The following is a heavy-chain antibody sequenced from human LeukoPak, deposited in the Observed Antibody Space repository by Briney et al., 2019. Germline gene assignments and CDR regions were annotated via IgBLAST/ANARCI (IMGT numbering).Heavy chain of an antibody. CDR1: GFTFSDSW. CDR2: MNQGGSEK. CDR3: ATYTHWVAGDV. V-gene: IGHV3-7*01. J-gene: IGHJ6*02. Sequence: GGSLRLSCGASGFTFSDSWMSWVRQAPGKGLEWVANMNQGGSEKDYVDSVKGRFTISRDNARNSLYLQMSSLRAEDTAVYYCATYTHWVAGDVWGQGTTVTVSS. D-gene: IGHD3-16*01.